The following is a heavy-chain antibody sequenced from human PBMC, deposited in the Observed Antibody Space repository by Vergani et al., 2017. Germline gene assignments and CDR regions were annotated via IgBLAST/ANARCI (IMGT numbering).Heavy chain of an antibody. CDR1: GGSISSYY. V-gene: IGHV4-59*01. J-gene: IGHJ6*02. CDR3: ARAEGDCSSTSCQNYYYYGMDV. CDR2: IYYSGST. Sequence: QVQLQESGPGLVKPSETLSLTCTVSGGSISSYYWSWIRQPPGKGLEWIGYIYYSGSTNYNPSLKSRVTISVDTSKNQFALKLSSVTAADTAVYYCARAEGDCSSTSCQNYYYYGMDVWGQGTTVTVSS. D-gene: IGHD2-2*01.